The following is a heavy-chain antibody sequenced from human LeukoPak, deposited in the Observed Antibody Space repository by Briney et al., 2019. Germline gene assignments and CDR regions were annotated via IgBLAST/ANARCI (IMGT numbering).Heavy chain of an antibody. CDR3: ARHCSGDNCYFYGMDV. CDR2: IYYTGNT. CDR1: GGSISSYY. Sequence: SETLSLTCTVSGGSISSYYWSWIRQPPGKGLEWIGYIYYTGNTNYNPSLKSRVTISMDTSKNQISLKLSSVTAADTAVYYCARHCSGDNCYFYGMDVWGQGTTVTVSS. J-gene: IGHJ6*02. V-gene: IGHV4-59*08. D-gene: IGHD2-15*01.